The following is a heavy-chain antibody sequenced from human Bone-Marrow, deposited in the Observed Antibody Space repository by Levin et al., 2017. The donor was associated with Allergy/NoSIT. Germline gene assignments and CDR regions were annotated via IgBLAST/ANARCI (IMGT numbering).Heavy chain of an antibody. J-gene: IGHJ4*02. D-gene: IGHD3-10*01. Sequence: SETLSLTCAVSRGSISSGNWWSWVRQPPGKGLEWIGEIYYSGGTKYNPSLTSRVTISMDKSKNQFSLKLTSVTAADTAVYYCARGYGSGTQTIKYYFDSWGQGTLVTVSS. V-gene: IGHV4-4*02. CDR3: ARGYGSGTQTIKYYFDS. CDR1: RGSISSGNW. CDR2: IYYSGGT.